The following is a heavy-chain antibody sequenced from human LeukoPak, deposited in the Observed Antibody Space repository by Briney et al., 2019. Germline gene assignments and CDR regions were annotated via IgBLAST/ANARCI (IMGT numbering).Heavy chain of an antibody. J-gene: IGHJ5*02. CDR2: IIPIFGTA. CDR3: ARGGRYSYGYGWFDP. CDR1: GYTFTSYG. D-gene: IGHD5-18*01. Sequence: GASVKVSCKASGYTFTSYGISWVRQAPGQGLEWMGGIIPIFGTANYAQKFQGRVTITADESTSTAYMELSSLRSEDTAVYYCARGGRYSYGYGWFDPWGQGTLVTVSS. V-gene: IGHV1-69*13.